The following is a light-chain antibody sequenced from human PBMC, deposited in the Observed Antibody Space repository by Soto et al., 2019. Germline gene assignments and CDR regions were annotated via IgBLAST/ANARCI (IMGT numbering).Light chain of an antibody. CDR2: ANN. Sequence: QSALTQPPSVSGAPGQRVTISCTGSSSNIGGAYDVHWYQQHPGTAPKLLIYANNYRPSGVPDRFSGSKSGTSASLAITGLQAEDEADYYCQSYDSSMNGYVFGNGTKVTVL. V-gene: IGLV1-40*01. J-gene: IGLJ1*01. CDR1: SSNIGGAYD. CDR3: QSYDSSMNGYV.